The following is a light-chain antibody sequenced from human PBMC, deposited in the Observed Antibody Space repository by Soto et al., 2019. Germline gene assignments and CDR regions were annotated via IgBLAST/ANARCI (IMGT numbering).Light chain of an antibody. J-gene: IGKJ5*01. CDR2: SAS. Sequence: EIVLTQSPGTLSLSPGERATLSCRASQSFSSGYLGWYQQKPGQAPRLRIYSASSRATGIPDRFSGSGSGTDFTLTISRLEPEDFALYYCQHYGSSPITLGQGTRLEIK. CDR1: QSFSSGY. V-gene: IGKV3-20*01. CDR3: QHYGSSPIT.